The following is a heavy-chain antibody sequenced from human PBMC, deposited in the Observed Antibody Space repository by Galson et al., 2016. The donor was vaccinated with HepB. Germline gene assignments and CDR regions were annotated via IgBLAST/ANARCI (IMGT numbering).Heavy chain of an antibody. CDR2: IYSGGSA. CDR3: ATHRRGPRLEWSLYRPTCFDP. CDR1: GASISSGSYY. Sequence: SETLSLTCIVSGASISSGSYYWAWIRQPTGKGLEYIGSIYSGGSAYYNPSLKSRVSISVDTSKNQFSLNFNSVTAADTAVYYCATHRRGPRLEWSLYRPTCFDPWGQGTLVTVSS. V-gene: IGHV4-39*01. J-gene: IGHJ5*02. D-gene: IGHD3-3*01.